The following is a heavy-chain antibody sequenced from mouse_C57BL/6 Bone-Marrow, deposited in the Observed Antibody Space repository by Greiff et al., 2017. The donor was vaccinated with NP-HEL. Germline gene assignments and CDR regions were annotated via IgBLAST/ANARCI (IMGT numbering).Heavy chain of an antibody. CDR3: AASTMVTPYAMDY. V-gene: IGHV3-3*01. D-gene: IGHD2-2*01. Sequence: EVKVVESGPSLVRPSQTLSLTCTVTGFSINSDCYWIWIRQFPGNKLEYIGYTFYSGITYYNPSLESRTYITRDTSKNQFSLKLSSVTTEDTATYYCAASTMVTPYAMDYWGQGTSVTVSS. CDR2: TFYSGIT. J-gene: IGHJ4*01. CDR1: GFSINSDCY.